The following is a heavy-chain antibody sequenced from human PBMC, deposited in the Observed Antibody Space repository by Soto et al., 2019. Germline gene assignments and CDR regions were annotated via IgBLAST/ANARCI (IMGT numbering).Heavy chain of an antibody. CDR3: ARDLHVAYYDFWSGHKEFQH. CDR1: GYTFTSYG. CDR2: ISAYNGNT. D-gene: IGHD3-3*01. Sequence: ASVKVSCKASGYTFTSYGISWVRQAPGQGLEWMGWISAYNGNTNYAQKLQGRVTMTTDTSTSTAYMELRSLRSDDTAVYYCARDLHVAYYDFWSGHKEFQHWGQGTLVTVSS. V-gene: IGHV1-18*01. J-gene: IGHJ1*01.